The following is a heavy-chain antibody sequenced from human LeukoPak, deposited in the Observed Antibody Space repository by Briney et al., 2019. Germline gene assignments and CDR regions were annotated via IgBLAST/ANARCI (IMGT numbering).Heavy chain of an antibody. Sequence: SGPALVKPTQTLTLTCTFSGLSLSTSGMCVSWIRQPPGKAREWLALIDWDGDKRYSTSLKTRLTISKDTSKNQVVLTMTNMDPVDTATYYCARKGSAWNYFDYWGQGALVTVSS. J-gene: IGHJ4*02. CDR2: IDWDGDK. V-gene: IGHV2-70*01. D-gene: IGHD6-19*01. CDR3: ARKGSAWNYFDY. CDR1: GLSLSTSGMC.